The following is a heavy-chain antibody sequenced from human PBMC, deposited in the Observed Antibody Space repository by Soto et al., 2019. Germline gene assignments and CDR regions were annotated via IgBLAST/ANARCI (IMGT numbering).Heavy chain of an antibody. Sequence: GGSLRLSCAASGFTFSTYRMHWVRQGPGKGLEWVAVISNGGDNRYSADSVKGRFTIFRDNSKNTVYLQMFSLKTEDTAVYYCAIDPHNSVWYEWVSMTSSIDFDYRGLGTLVTVAS. CDR3: AIDPHNSVWYEWVSMTSSIDFDY. CDR2: ISNGGDNR. J-gene: IGHJ4*02. D-gene: IGHD6-19*01. CDR1: GFTFSTYR. V-gene: IGHV3-30-3*01.